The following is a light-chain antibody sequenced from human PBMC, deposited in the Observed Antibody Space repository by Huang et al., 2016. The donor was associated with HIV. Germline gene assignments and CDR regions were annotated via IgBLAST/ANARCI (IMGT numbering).Light chain of an antibody. CDR3: QQYNSYSIT. CDR2: RAS. J-gene: IGKJ4*01. V-gene: IGKV1-5*03. CDR1: QNIGDW. Sequence: IQMTQSPSTLSGFVGDRVTITCRASQNIGDWLAWYQQKPGKAPKLLIYRASTFHSGVPSRFSGRESGTEFTLTISSLQPDDLATYYCQQYNSYSITCGGGTKVDLK.